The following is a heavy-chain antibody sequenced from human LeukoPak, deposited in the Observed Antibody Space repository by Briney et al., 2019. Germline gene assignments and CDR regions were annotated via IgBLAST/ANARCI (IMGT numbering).Heavy chain of an antibody. CDR2: ISSSSSYI. Sequence: GGSLRLSCAASGFTFSSYSMNWVRQAPGKGLEWVSSISSSSSYIYYADSVKGRFTISRDNAKNSLYLQMNSLRAEDTAVYYCAREKYYYDSSGYFNWFDPWGQGTLVTVSS. CDR3: AREKYYYDSSGYFNWFDP. D-gene: IGHD3-22*01. V-gene: IGHV3-21*01. J-gene: IGHJ5*02. CDR1: GFTFSSYS.